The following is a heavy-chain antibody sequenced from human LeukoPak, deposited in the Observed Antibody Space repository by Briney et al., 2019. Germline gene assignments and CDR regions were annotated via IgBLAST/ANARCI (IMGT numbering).Heavy chain of an antibody. J-gene: IGHJ6*02. CDR2: IIPILGIA. D-gene: IGHD5-24*01. CDR1: GGTFSSYA. Sequence: SVKVSCKASGGTFSSYAISWVRQAPGQGLEWMGRIIPILGIANYAQKSQGRVTITADKSTSTAYMELSSLRSEDTAVYYCAPSLEEMATTPYYYGMDVWGQGTTVTVSS. CDR3: APSLEEMATTPYYYGMDV. V-gene: IGHV1-69*04.